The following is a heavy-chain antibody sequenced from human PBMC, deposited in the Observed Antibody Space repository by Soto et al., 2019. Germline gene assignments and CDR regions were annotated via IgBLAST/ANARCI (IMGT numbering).Heavy chain of an antibody. CDR2: INVFNGAP. V-gene: IGHV1-18*01. CDR1: GYLFTYYG. Sequence: GPEVKKPGASIKVSCKASGYLFTYYGIAWVRQAPGQGLEWMGWINVFNGAPRYAPNLQGRATMTKDTSTNTASMELWSLISDDTAVYFCARVRRGQLDYWGQGSLVTVSS. CDR3: ARVRRGQLDY. J-gene: IGHJ4*02. D-gene: IGHD1-1*01.